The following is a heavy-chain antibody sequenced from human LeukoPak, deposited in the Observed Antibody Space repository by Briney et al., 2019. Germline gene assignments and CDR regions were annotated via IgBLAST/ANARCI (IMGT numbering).Heavy chain of an antibody. CDR3: PTIRGYSSSWPFDY. V-gene: IGHV3-9*01. CDR2: LSWNSGSV. CDR1: GFTFHDYA. J-gene: IGHJ4*02. D-gene: IGHD6-13*01. Sequence: GGSLRLSCAASGFTFHDYAMHWVRQTPGKCLEWVSGLSWNSGSVAYADSVKGRFTISRDNAKNSLYLQMNSLKTEDTAVYYCPTIRGYSSSWPFDYWGQGILVTVSS.